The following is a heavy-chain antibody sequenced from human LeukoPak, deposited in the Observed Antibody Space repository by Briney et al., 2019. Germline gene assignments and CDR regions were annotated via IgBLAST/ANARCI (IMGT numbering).Heavy chain of an antibody. D-gene: IGHD1-14*01. CDR1: GGSISSYY. CDR2: IYYSGSTNYNPSLT. V-gene: IGHV4-59*01. Sequence: SETLSHTCTVSGGSISSYYWSWIRQPPGKGLEWIGYIYYSGSTNYNPSLTNYNPSLKSRVTISVDTSKNQFSLKLSSVTAADTAVYYCARVVSQIDIWGQGTMVTVSS. J-gene: IGHJ3*02. CDR3: ARVVSQIDI.